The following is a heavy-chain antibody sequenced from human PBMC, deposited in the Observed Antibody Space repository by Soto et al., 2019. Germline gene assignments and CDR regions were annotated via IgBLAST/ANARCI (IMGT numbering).Heavy chain of an antibody. J-gene: IGHJ4*02. CDR1: GFTFSSYW. D-gene: IGHD5-18*01. CDR2: IYPGDSDT. Sequence: GESLKISCNGSGFTFSSYWIGWVRQMPGKGLEWMGIIYPGDSDTRVSPSFQGQVTISADKSISTAYLQWSSLKASDSAMYYCARLLPLGKRGYSYGHGIDYWGQGTLVTVSS. V-gene: IGHV5-51*01. CDR3: ARLLPLGKRGYSYGHGIDY.